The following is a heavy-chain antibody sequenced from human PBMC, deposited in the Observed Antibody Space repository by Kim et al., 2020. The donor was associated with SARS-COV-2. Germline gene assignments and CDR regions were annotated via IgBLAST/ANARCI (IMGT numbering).Heavy chain of an antibody. J-gene: IGHJ4*02. Sequence: GYADSVKGRFTISSDNAKTSLYLPMNSLGAEDTALYYCAKVLGSTESFDYWGQGTLVTVSS. V-gene: IGHV3-9*01. D-gene: IGHD3-16*01. CDR3: AKVLGSTESFDY.